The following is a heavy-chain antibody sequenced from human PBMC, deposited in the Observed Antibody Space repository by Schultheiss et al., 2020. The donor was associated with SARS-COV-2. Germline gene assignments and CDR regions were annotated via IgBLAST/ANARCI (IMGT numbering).Heavy chain of an antibody. D-gene: IGHD3-3*01. Sequence: GGSLRLSCAASGFTFSSYSMNWVRQAPGKGLEWVSSISSSSSYIYYADSVKGRFTISRDNARNTLYLQMTSLRVEDTAVYFCARVGSGSRLFYIDSWGQGTLVTVSS. J-gene: IGHJ4*02. V-gene: IGHV3-21*04. CDR1: GFTFSSYS. CDR2: ISSSSSYI. CDR3: ARVGSGSRLFYIDS.